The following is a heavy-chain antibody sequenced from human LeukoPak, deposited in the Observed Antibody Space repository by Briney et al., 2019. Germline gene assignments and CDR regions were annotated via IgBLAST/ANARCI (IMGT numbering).Heavy chain of an antibody. V-gene: IGHV1-69*05. D-gene: IGHD3-3*01. CDR3: ARCLHRYYDFWRRDPYYYYMDV. CDR1: GGTFSSYA. CDR2: IIPIFGTA. Sequence: GSSVKVSCKASGGTFSSYAISWVRQAPGQGLEWMGGIIPIFGTANYAQKFQGRVTITTDESTSTAYMELGSLRSEDTAVYYCARCLHRYYDFWRRDPYYYYMDVWGKGTTVTVSS. J-gene: IGHJ6*03.